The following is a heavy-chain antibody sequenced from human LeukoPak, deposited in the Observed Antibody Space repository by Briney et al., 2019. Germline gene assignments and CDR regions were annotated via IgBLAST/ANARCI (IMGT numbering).Heavy chain of an antibody. J-gene: IGHJ4*02. D-gene: IGHD1-26*01. CDR3: ARDSGSYAASFYFDY. CDR1: GFTFRSHA. V-gene: IGHV3-66*02. Sequence: PGGSLRLSCAASGFTFRSHAMSWVRQAPGKGLEWVSVIYSGGSTYYADSVKGRFTISRDNSKNTLYLQMNSLRAEDTAVYYCARDSGSYAASFYFDYWGQGTLVTVSS. CDR2: IYSGGST.